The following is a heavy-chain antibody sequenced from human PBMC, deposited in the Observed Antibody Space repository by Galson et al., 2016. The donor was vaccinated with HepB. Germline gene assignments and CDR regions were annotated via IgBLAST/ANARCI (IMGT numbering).Heavy chain of an antibody. CDR1: GFSFSSYS. D-gene: IGHD4-23*01. Sequence: SLRLSCAASGFSFSSYSMNWVRQAPGKGLEWVSSISGSSTYIYYADSVTGRLTISRDNAKNSLYLQLNSLRVEDTAVYYCARNFNYGGNPQLIPGNWYFDLWGRGTLVTVSS. CDR3: ARNFNYGGNPQLIPGNWYFDL. V-gene: IGHV3-21*01. J-gene: IGHJ2*01. CDR2: ISGSSTYI.